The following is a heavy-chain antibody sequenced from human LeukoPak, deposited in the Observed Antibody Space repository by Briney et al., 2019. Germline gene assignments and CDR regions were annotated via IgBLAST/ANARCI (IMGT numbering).Heavy chain of an antibody. Sequence: SETLSLTCTVSGGSISSSDYYWGWIRQPPGKGLEWIGSIYYSGSTYHNPSLKSRVTISVDTSKNQFSLKLSSVTAADTAVYYCGRGVQVWSTAGYYWGQGTLVTVSP. CDR2: IYYSGST. CDR3: GRGVQVWSTAGYY. J-gene: IGHJ4*02. V-gene: IGHV4-39*01. CDR1: GGSISSSDYY. D-gene: IGHD5-18*01.